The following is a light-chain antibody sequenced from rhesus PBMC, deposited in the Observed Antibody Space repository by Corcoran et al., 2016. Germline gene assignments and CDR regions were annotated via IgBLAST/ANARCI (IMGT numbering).Light chain of an antibody. V-gene: IGKV3-53*01. J-gene: IGKJ4*01. CDR1: QSVSSY. CDR2: GAS. Sequence: QVILTQSPATLSLSPGERATLSCRASQSVSSYLAWYQQKPGQAPRLLIYGASSRATGIPDRFSGRGSGTEFTLTISSLEPEDFAVYYCQKYSSSPPTFSGGTKVEIK. CDR3: QKYSSSPPT.